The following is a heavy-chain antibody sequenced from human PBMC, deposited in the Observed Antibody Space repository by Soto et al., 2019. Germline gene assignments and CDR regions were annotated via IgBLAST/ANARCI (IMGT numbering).Heavy chain of an antibody. J-gene: IGHJ4*02. CDR3: SSGSYYSSY. CDR1: GFSFSGSA. CDR2: IRSKSNKYAT. Sequence: GVSLRLSCTASGFSFSGSAMHWVRQASGKGLEWVGRIRSKSNKYATLYAASVKGRFTISRDDSQNTAYLQMESLKSEDTAVYYCSSGSYYSSYWGQGTLVTVSS. D-gene: IGHD1-26*01. V-gene: IGHV3-73*01.